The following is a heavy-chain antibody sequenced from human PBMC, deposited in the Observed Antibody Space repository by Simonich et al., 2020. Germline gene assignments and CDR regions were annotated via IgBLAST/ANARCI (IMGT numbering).Heavy chain of an antibody. D-gene: IGHD7-27*01. CDR2: INPNRSGT. CDR3: ARGALTGDYYYMDV. CDR1: GSTFTGYF. J-gene: IGHJ6*03. V-gene: IGHV1-2*02. Sequence: QVQLVQSGAEVKKPGASVKVSCKASGSTFTGYFMHWVRQAPGQGLEGMVWINPNRSGTNYAQKFQGRVTMTRDTSISTAYMELSRLRSDDTAVYYCARGALTGDYYYMDVWGKGTTVTVSS.